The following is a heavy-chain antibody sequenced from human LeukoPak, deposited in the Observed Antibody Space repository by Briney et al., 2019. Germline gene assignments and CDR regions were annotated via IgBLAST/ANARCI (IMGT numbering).Heavy chain of an antibody. CDR3: ARDKWMEIGQQYFDY. J-gene: IGHJ4*02. Sequence: KVSCKASGGTFSSYAISWVRQAPGQGLEWMGRIIPILGIANYAQKFQGRVTITADKSTSTAYMELSSLRSEDTAVYYCARDKWMEIGQQYFDYWGQGTLVTVSS. V-gene: IGHV1-69*04. CDR1: GGTFSSYA. D-gene: IGHD2-2*03. CDR2: IIPILGIA.